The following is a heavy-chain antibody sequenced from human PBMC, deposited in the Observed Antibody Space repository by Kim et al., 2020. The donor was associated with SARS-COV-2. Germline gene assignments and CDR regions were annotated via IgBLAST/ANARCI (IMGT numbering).Heavy chain of an antibody. CDR3: AIVASKLRFLNFEY. J-gene: IGHJ4*02. D-gene: IGHD3-3*01. V-gene: IGHV3-23*01. Sequence: SLKGRFTIPRDNSKNTLYLQLNSLRAEDTAVYYCAIVASKLRFLNFEYWGQGTLVTVSP.